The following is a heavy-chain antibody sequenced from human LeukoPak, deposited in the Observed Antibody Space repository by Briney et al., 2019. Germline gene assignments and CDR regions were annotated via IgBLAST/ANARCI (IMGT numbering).Heavy chain of an antibody. Sequence: GGSLRLSCAASGFTFSSYAMHWVRQAPGKGLEWVAVISYDGSNRYYADSVKGRFTISRDNSKNTLYLQMNSLRAEDTAVYYCARFSGFTVAATAGYWGQGTLVTVSS. V-gene: IGHV3-30*04. J-gene: IGHJ4*02. CDR2: ISYDGSNR. CDR3: ARFSGFTVAATAGY. CDR1: GFTFSSYA. D-gene: IGHD2-15*01.